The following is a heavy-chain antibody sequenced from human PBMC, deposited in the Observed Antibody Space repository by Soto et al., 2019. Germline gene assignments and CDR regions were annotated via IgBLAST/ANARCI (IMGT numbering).Heavy chain of an antibody. V-gene: IGHV1-24*01. Sequence: ASWKVSCKVSGYTLTELSMHWVRQAPGKGLEWMGGFDPEDGETIYAQKFQGRVTMTEDTSTDTAYMELSSLRSEDTAVYYCATPGPDYVWGSYGRFDYWGQGTLVTVSS. CDR3: ATPGPDYVWGSYGRFDY. CDR2: FDPEDGET. CDR1: GYTLTELS. J-gene: IGHJ4*02. D-gene: IGHD3-16*01.